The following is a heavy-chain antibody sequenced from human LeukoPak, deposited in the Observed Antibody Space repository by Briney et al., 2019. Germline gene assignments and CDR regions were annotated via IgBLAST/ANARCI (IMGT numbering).Heavy chain of an antibody. D-gene: IGHD3-22*01. Sequence: GGSLRLSCAASGFTFSSYSMNWVRQAPGKGLEWVSSISSSSSYIYYADSVKGRFTISRDNAKNSLYLQMNSLRAEDTAVYYCARERYYYDSSGYSFDYWGQGTLVTVSS. CDR1: GFTFSSYS. J-gene: IGHJ4*02. CDR2: ISSSSSYI. V-gene: IGHV3-21*01. CDR3: ARERYYYDSSGYSFDY.